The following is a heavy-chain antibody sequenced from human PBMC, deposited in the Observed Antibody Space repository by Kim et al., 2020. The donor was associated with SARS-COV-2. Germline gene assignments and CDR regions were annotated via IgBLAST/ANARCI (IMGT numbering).Heavy chain of an antibody. CDR1: GYTFTSYG. D-gene: IGHD6-19*01. V-gene: IGHV1-18*04. J-gene: IGHJ6*02. CDR3: ARELIAVAGTEDYYYYYGMDV. CDR2: ISAYNGNT. Sequence: ASVKVSCKASGYTFTSYGISWVRQAPGQGLEWMGWISAYNGNTNYAQKLQGRVTMTTDTSTSTAYMELRSLRSDDTAVYYCARELIAVAGTEDYYYYYGMDVWGQGTTVTVSS.